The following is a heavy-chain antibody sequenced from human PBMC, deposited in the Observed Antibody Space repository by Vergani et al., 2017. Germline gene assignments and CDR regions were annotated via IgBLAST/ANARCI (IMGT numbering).Heavy chain of an antibody. D-gene: IGHD6-13*01. V-gene: IGHV4-59*03. CDR1: GDSISAYY. CDR3: VKDIAASGNYWYFDL. J-gene: IGHJ2*01. Sequence: QVQLQESGPGLVKPSETLSLTCTVSGDSISAYYWSWIRQPPGKGLEWIGYIHYTGSTNYNPSLKSRVTISLDTSKNQFSLRLSSVTAADTAVYYCVKDIAASGNYWYFDLWGRGTLVTVSS. CDR2: IHYTGST.